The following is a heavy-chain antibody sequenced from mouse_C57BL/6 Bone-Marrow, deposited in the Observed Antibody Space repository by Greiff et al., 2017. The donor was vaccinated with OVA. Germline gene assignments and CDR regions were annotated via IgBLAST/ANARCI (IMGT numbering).Heavy chain of an antibody. CDR1: GYTFTSYW. D-gene: IGHD1-1*01. CDR3: ARDGYYGSRDWYFDV. CDR2: IDPSDSYT. J-gene: IGHJ1*03. Sequence: VQLQQPGAELVMPGASVKLSCKASGYTFTSYWMHWVKQRPGQGLEWIGEIDPSDSYTNYNQKFKGKSTLTVDKSSSTAYMQLSSLTSEESAVYYCARDGYYGSRDWYFDVWGTGTTVTVSS. V-gene: IGHV1-69*01.